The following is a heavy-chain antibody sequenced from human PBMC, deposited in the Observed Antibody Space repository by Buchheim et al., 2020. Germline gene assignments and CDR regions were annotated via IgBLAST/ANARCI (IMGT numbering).Heavy chain of an antibody. Sequence: EVQLLESGGGLVQPGGSLRLSCAASGFTFSSYAMSWVRQAPGKGLEWVSGISVGGGSTYYADSVKGRFTISRDNSKNTLYLQMNSLRAEDTAVYYCARDGGYWSGTNYYSVGFFQHWGQGTL. J-gene: IGHJ1*01. CDR2: ISVGGGST. CDR3: ARDGGYWSGTNYYSVGFFQH. D-gene: IGHD2-2*02. V-gene: IGHV3-23*01. CDR1: GFTFSSYA.